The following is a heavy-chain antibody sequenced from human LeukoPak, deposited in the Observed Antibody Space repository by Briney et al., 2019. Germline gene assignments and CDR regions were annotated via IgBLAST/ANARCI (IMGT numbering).Heavy chain of an antibody. D-gene: IGHD3-22*01. V-gene: IGHV3-23*01. CDR2: ISGGGSST. CDR1: GFRFSNYA. J-gene: IGHJ4*02. Sequence: PGGSLRLSCTASGFRFSNYAMNWVRQAPGKGLEWVSVISGGGSSTNYADSVKGRFTISRENSKNTLYLQMNSLRAEDTAVYYCAHMDSYYFDSGMVCWGQGALVTVSS. CDR3: AHMDSYYFDSGMVC.